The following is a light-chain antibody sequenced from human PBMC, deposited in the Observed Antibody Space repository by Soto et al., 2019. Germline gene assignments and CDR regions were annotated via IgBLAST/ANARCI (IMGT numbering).Light chain of an antibody. J-gene: IGKJ1*01. V-gene: IGKV3-15*01. CDR1: HRIISY. Sequence: EILLTQSPATLSVSPGDCVNLSCRAGHRIISYLAAYQQKPAQAPRLLIYGAATRATGIPARFSGSGSGTAFTLTISSLQSEDFAVYYCRQYNNWPPSFGQGTKVDIK. CDR3: RQYNNWPPS. CDR2: GAA.